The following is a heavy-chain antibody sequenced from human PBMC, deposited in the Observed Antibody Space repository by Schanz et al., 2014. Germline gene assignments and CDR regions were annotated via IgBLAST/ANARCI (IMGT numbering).Heavy chain of an antibody. D-gene: IGHD1-1*01. CDR1: GFSIRNHD. V-gene: IGHV3-13*04. CDR3: ARGTDWNLHY. Sequence: EVQLVESGGGLVQPGGSLRLSCAASGFSIRNHDMHWVRQATGAGLEWVSAIGTAGDTFYLDSVKGRFTISRENAKNSLYLQMNSLRAGDTAVYYCARGTDWNLHYWGQGALXTVSS. J-gene: IGHJ4*02. CDR2: IGTAGDT.